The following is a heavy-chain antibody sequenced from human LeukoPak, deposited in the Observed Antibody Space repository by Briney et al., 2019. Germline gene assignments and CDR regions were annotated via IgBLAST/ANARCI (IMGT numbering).Heavy chain of an antibody. CDR2: ISHSGTT. V-gene: IGHV4-4*02. CDR3: TRENRPFCPFAY. J-gene: IGHJ4*02. CDR1: GGSIDITNY. D-gene: IGHD2/OR15-2a*01. Sequence: PSETLSLTCGVSGGSIDITNYWSWVRQAPGKGLEWIGGISHSGTTNYNPSLRSRVTMFLDRANNQFSLSLTSVTAADSAVYYCTRENRPFCPFAYWGQGVLVTVSS.